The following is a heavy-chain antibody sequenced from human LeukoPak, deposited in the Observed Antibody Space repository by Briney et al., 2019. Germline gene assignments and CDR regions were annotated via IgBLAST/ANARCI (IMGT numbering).Heavy chain of an antibody. CDR1: GGSISSYW. Sequence: SETLSLTCTVSGGSISSYWWSWIRQPPGKGLEWIGYIYYGGSTNYNPSLKSRVTISIDTSKNQYSLKLSSVTAADTAMYYCARYDTSSGDYFDYWGQGTLATLSS. J-gene: IGHJ4*02. CDR3: ARYDTSSGDYFDY. D-gene: IGHD6-6*01. V-gene: IGHV4-59*08. CDR2: IYYGGST.